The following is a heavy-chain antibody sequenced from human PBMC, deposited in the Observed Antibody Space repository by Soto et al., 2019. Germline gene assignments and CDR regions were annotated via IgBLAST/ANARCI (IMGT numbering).Heavy chain of an antibody. Sequence: SETLSLTCTVSGGSISSYYWSWIRQPPGKGLEWIGYIYYSGSTNYNPSLKSRVTISVDTSKNQFSLKLSSVTAADTAVYYCAXDKPAWSSRPYMDVWGKGTTVTVSS. D-gene: IGHD3-3*01. CDR3: AXDKPAWSSRPYMDV. CDR2: IYYSGST. J-gene: IGHJ6*03. V-gene: IGHV4-59*01. CDR1: GGSISSYY.